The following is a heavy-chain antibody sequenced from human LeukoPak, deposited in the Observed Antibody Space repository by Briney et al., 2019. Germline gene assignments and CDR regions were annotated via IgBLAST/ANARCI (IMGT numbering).Heavy chain of an antibody. V-gene: IGHV4-34*01. CDR2: INHSGTT. J-gene: IGHJ4*02. CDR1: GGSFSGYY. CDR3: AREVLWFGEFIHYFDY. Sequence: SETLSLTCAVYGGSFSGYYWSWIRQPPGKGLEWIGEINHSGTTNYNPSLKSRVTISVDTSKTQFSPKLSYVTAADTAVYYCAREVLWFGEFIHYFDYWGQGTLATVSS. D-gene: IGHD3-10*01.